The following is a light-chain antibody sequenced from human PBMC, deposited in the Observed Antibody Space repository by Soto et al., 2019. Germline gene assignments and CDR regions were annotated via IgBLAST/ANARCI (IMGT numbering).Light chain of an antibody. CDR1: ESVASNY. Sequence: EIVLTQSPGTLSLSPGETATLSCRASESVASNYLAWYQQKPGQAPRLLMYGASSRATGIPDRFSGSGSGTDFTLSIPRLQPEDVATYYCQKCNSAPFTFGPGTKVDI. J-gene: IGKJ3*01. CDR2: GAS. V-gene: IGKV3-20*01. CDR3: QKCNSAPFT.